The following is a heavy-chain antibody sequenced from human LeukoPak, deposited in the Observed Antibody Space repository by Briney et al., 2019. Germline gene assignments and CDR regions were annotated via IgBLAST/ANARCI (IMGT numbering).Heavy chain of an antibody. V-gene: IGHV4-39*01. CDR3: ARADGYTRYFQH. CDR1: GGSISSSNYY. J-gene: IGHJ1*01. CDR2: FYYSGST. D-gene: IGHD5-24*01. Sequence: PSETLSLTCTVSGGSISSSNYYWGWLRQPPGKGVEGFGSFYYSGSTYYNLPLKSRVTISVDTSKNQFSLKLSSVTAADTAVYYCARADGYTRYFQHWGQGTLVTVSS.